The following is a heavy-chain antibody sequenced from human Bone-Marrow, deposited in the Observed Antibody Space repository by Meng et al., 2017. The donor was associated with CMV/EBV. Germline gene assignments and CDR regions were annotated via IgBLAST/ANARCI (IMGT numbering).Heavy chain of an antibody. J-gene: IGHJ6*01. V-gene: IGHV4-34*01. Sequence: GSLRLSCAVYGGSFSGYYWSWIRQPPGKGLEWIGEINHSGSTNYNPSLKSRVTISVDTSKNQFSLKLSSVTAADTAVYYCARGVRVYCSSTSCSYYYYGMDVWVKGPRSPSPQ. CDR2: INHSGST. CDR1: GGSFSGYY. CDR3: ARGVRVYCSSTSCSYYYYGMDV. D-gene: IGHD2-2*01.